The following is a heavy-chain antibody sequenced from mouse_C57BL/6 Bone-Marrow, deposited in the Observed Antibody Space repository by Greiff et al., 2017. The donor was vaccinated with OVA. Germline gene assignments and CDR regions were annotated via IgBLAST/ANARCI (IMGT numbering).Heavy chain of an antibody. V-gene: IGHV1-53*01. CDR3: ARSEDGYLYWYFDV. J-gene: IGHJ1*03. CDR1: GYTFSSYW. CDR2: INPSNGGT. Sequence: QVQLQQPGTELVKPGASVKLSCKASGYTFSSYWMHWVKQRPGQGLEWIGNINPSNGGTNYNEKFKSKATLTVDKSSSTAYMQLSSLTSEDSAVYYCARSEDGYLYWYFDVWGTGTTVTVSS. D-gene: IGHD2-3*01.